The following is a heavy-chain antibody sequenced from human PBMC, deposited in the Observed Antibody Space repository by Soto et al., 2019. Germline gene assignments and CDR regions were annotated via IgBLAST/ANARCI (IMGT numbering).Heavy chain of an antibody. CDR3: ARRYGGAFDI. CDR1: GGSISSYY. J-gene: IGHJ3*02. D-gene: IGHD3-10*01. Sequence: ETLSLTCTVSGGSISSYYWSWIRQPPGKGLEWIGYIYYSGGTNYNPSLKSRVTISVDTSKNQFSLKLSSVTAADTAVYYCARRYGGAFDIWGQGTMVTVSS. CDR2: IYYSGGT. V-gene: IGHV4-59*08.